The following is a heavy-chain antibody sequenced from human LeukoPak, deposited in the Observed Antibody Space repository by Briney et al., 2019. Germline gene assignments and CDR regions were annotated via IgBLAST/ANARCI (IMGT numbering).Heavy chain of an antibody. Sequence: SETLSLTCTVSGGSISSYYWSWIRQPPGKGLEWIGEINHSGSTNYNPSLKSRVTISVDTSKNQFSLKLSSVTAADTAVYYCARVVVTHYYYYGMDVWGQGTTVTVSS. J-gene: IGHJ6*02. V-gene: IGHV4-34*01. D-gene: IGHD4-23*01. CDR2: INHSGST. CDR3: ARVVVTHYYYYGMDV. CDR1: GGSISSYY.